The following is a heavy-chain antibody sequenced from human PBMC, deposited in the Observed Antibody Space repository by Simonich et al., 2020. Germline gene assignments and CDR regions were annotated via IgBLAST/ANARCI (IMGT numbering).Heavy chain of an antibody. D-gene: IGHD6-19*01. CDR2: ISSSSSYI. CDR1: GFTFRSYS. J-gene: IGHJ6*02. CDR3: ARWIAVAGTGAYGMDV. V-gene: IGHV3-21*01. Sequence: EVQLVESGGGLVKPGGSLRLSCAASGFTFRSYSMNWVRQAPGKGLEWVLSISSSSSYIYYADSVKGRFTISRDNAKNSLYLQMNSLRAEDTAVYYCARWIAVAGTGAYGMDVWGQGTTVTVSS.